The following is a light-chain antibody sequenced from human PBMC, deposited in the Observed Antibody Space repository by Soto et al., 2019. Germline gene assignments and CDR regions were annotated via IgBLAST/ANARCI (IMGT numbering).Light chain of an antibody. Sequence: TQSPATVSLSKGDRATLSCRASQSVLNDVAWYQHKPGQAPRLLMYGASTRATGIPARFSGSGSGTEFTLTINSLQSEDFAVYYCQQYNKWWTFGQGTKVDIK. CDR3: QQYNKWWT. CDR2: GAS. CDR1: QSVLND. J-gene: IGKJ1*01. V-gene: IGKV3-15*01.